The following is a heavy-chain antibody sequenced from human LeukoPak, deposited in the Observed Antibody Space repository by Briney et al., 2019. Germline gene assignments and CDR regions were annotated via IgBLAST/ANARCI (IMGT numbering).Heavy chain of an antibody. CDR3: ARGIYDSSGYYVDY. D-gene: IGHD3-22*01. CDR1: GGSISSYY. J-gene: IGHJ4*02. Sequence: SETLSLTCTVSGGSISSYYWSWIRQPPGKGLEWIGYIYYSGSTNYNPSLKSRVTISVDTSKNQFSLKLSSVTAAGTAVYYCARGIYDSSGYYVDYWGQGTLVTVSS. CDR2: IYYSGST. V-gene: IGHV4-59*01.